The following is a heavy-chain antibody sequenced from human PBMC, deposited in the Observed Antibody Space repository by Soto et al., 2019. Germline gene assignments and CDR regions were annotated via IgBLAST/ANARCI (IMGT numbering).Heavy chain of an antibody. CDR1: GFTFSSYA. D-gene: IGHD6-6*01. CDR2: ISDDGSNK. Sequence: QVQLVESGGGVVQPGRSLRLSCAASGFTFSSYAMPWVRQAPGKGLEWVAVISDDGSNKYYADSVKGRFTISRDNSNNKLYLQMNSLRAEDTAVYYCARGFMLAARLIWYGDLWGRGTLVTVS. CDR3: ARGFMLAARLIWYGDL. V-gene: IGHV3-30-3*01. J-gene: IGHJ2*01.